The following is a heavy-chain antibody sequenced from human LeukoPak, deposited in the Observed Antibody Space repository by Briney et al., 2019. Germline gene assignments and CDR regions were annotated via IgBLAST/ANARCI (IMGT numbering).Heavy chain of an antibody. Sequence: GGSLRLSCAASGFTFSSYAMHWVRQAPGKGLEWVAIISYDGSNKYYADSVKGRFTISRDNSKNTLYLQMSSLRAEDKAVYYCARALIRAFPAVGYWGQGTLVTVSS. J-gene: IGHJ4*02. CDR2: ISYDGSNK. D-gene: IGHD2-8*01. V-gene: IGHV3-30*04. CDR3: ARALIRAFPAVGY. CDR1: GFTFSSYA.